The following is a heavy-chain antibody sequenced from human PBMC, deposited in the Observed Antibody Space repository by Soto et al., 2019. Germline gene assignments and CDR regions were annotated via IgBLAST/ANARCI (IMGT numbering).Heavy chain of an antibody. CDR2: ISGSGGST. CDR3: SSGYDILTGYSYYYYYYGMDV. CDR1: GFTFSSYA. J-gene: IGHJ6*02. Sequence: GGSLRLSCAASGFTFSSYAMSWVRQAPGKGLEWVSAISGSGGSTYYADSVKGRFTISRDNSKNTLYLQMNSLRAEDTAVYYCSSGYDILTGYSYYYYYYGMDVWGQGTTVTVSS. D-gene: IGHD3-9*01. V-gene: IGHV3-23*01.